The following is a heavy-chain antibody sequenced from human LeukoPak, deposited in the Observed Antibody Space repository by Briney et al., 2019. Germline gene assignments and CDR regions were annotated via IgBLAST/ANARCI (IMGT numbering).Heavy chain of an antibody. Sequence: SETLSLTCTVSGGSISIGDYYWSWIRQPPGKGLEWIGYIYYSGSTYYNPSLKSRVTISVDTSKNQFSLKLSSVTAADTAVYYCARVGVYYYGMDVWGQGTTVTVSS. V-gene: IGHV4-30-4*01. J-gene: IGHJ6*02. D-gene: IGHD1-26*01. CDR3: ARVGVYYYGMDV. CDR2: IYYSGST. CDR1: GGSISIGDYY.